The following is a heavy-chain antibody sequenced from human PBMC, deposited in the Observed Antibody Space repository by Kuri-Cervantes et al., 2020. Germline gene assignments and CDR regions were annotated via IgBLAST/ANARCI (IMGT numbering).Heavy chain of an antibody. Sequence: GESLKISCAASGFTFSSYAMHWVRQAPGKGLEWVAVISYDGSNKYYADSVKGRFTISRDNSKNTLYLQMNSLRAEDTAVYYCARAPYDFWSGLLVLGYMDVWGKGTTVTVSS. V-gene: IGHV3-30*14. CDR3: ARAPYDFWSGLLVLGYMDV. J-gene: IGHJ6*03. CDR2: ISYDGSNK. CDR1: GFTFSSYA. D-gene: IGHD3-3*01.